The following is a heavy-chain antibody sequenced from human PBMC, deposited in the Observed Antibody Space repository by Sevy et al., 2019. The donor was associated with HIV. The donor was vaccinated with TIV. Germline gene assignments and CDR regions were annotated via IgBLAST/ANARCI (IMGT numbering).Heavy chain of an antibody. CDR1: GYTFTGYY. D-gene: IGHD3-22*01. CDR2: INPNSGGT. CDR3: SRDVTSYYYDSSGYYDGDALDI. J-gene: IGHJ3*02. Sequence: ASVKVSCKASGYTFTGYYMHWVRQAPGQGLEWMGWINPNSGGTNYAQKFQGRVTMTRDKSIGTAYMELSRQRSDDADVYYYSRDVTSYYYDSSGYYDGDALDIWGQGTMVTVSS. V-gene: IGHV1-2*02.